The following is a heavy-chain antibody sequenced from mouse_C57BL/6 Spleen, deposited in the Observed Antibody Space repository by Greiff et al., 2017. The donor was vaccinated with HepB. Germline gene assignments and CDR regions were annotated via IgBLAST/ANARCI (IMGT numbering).Heavy chain of an antibody. D-gene: IGHD1-1*01. CDR3: ARGYYGSSPHAVDY. CDR1: GYTFTSYW. V-gene: IGHV1-59*01. CDR2: IDPSDSYT. J-gene: IGHJ4*01. Sequence: QVQLQQPGAELVRPGTSVKLSCKASGYTFTSYWLHWVKQRPGQGLEWIGVIDPSDSYTNYNQKFKGKATLTVDTSSSTAYMQLSSLTSEDSAVSSCARGYYGSSPHAVDYWGQGTSVTVSS.